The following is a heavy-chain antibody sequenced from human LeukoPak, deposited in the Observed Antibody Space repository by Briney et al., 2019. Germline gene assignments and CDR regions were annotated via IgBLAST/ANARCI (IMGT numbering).Heavy chain of an antibody. Sequence: SETLSLTCTVSGGSISSYYWSWIRQPPGKGLEGIGYIYYSGSTNYNPSLKSRVTISVDTSKNQFSLKLSSVTAADTAVYYCASWPATTLSGYFDYWGQGTLVTVSS. CDR3: ASWPATTLSGYFDY. J-gene: IGHJ4*02. CDR1: GGSISSYY. V-gene: IGHV4-59*01. D-gene: IGHD2/OR15-2a*01. CDR2: IYYSGST.